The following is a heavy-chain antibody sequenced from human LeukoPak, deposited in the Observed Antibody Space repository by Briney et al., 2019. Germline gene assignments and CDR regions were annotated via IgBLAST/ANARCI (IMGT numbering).Heavy chain of an antibody. Sequence: GGPLRLSCAASGFTFSSYEMNWVRQAPGKGLEWVSYISSSGSTICYADSVKGRFTISRDNAKNSLYLQMNSLRAEDTAVYYCAREPPNYGDYVSNPGGMDVWGQGTTVTVSS. V-gene: IGHV3-48*03. D-gene: IGHD4-17*01. CDR2: ISSSGSTI. CDR3: AREPPNYGDYVSNPGGMDV. J-gene: IGHJ6*02. CDR1: GFTFSSYE.